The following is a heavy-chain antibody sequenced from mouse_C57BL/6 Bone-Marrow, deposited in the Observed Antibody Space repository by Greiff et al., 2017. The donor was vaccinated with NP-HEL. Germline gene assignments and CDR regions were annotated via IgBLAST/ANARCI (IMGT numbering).Heavy chain of an antibody. J-gene: IGHJ4*01. V-gene: IGHV5-17*01. D-gene: IGHD2-4*01. CDR3: AFYYDCDTYAMDY. Sequence: DVMLVESGGGLVKPGGSLKLSCAASGFTFSDYGMHWVRQAPEKGLEWVAYISSGSSTIYYADTVKGRFTISRDNAKNTLFLQMTSLRSDDTAMYYCAFYYDCDTYAMDYWGQGTSVT. CDR1: GFTFSDYG. CDR2: ISSGSSTI.